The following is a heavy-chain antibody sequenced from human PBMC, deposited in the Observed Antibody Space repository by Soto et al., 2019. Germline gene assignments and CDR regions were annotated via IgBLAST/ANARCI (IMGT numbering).Heavy chain of an antibody. CDR3: ARVPFVGYFDWLDP. J-gene: IGHJ5*02. CDR1: GASISSYY. Sequence: PWETLSLTCSVSGASISSYYWTWIRQPPGGGLEWIGSMHHTQGTNDNPSLRRRVHMSIDTSMNQFSLRLTSVTAADTAVYYCARVPFVGYFDWLDPWGHGTLVTVSS. CDR2: MHHTQGT. V-gene: IGHV4-59*01. D-gene: IGHD3-9*01.